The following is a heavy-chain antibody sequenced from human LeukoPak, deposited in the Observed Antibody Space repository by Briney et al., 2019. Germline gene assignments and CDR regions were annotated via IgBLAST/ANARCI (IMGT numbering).Heavy chain of an antibody. D-gene: IGHD3-22*01. V-gene: IGHV3-30*02. CDR3: VKSSSGYSHFGDH. CDR2: IRYDGNK. J-gene: IGHJ4*02. Sequence: GGSLRLSCAASRFTFSSYGMHWVRQAPGKGLQWVTFIRYDGNKSYADSVKGRFTISRDNSKNTLYLQMNALRPEDTAVYYCVKSSSGYSHFGDHWGRGTLVTVSS. CDR1: RFTFSSYG.